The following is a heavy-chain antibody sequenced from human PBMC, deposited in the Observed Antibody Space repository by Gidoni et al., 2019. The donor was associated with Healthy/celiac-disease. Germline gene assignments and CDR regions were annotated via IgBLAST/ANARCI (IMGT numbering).Heavy chain of an antibody. CDR1: GFPFSSYW. V-gene: IGHV3-7*01. J-gene: IGHJ5*02. D-gene: IGHD4-17*01. Sequence: EVQLVEPGGGVVQPGGSLRLSCAAAGFPFSSYWMSWVRQAPGKGLDGVANIKQDGSEKYYVDSVKGRFTISRDNAKNSLYLQMNSLRAEDTAVYYCARDGYGAPGPYWFDPWGRGTLVTVSS. CDR2: IKQDGSEK. CDR3: ARDGYGAPGPYWFDP.